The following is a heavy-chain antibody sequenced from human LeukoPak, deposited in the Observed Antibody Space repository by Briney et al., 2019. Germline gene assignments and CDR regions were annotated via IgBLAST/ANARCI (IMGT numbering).Heavy chain of an antibody. Sequence: SETLSLTCAVYSGSFSGYYWSWIRQPPGKGLEWIGYIFSSGSTNYNPSLKSRVTISEDTSVNQFSLKLSSVTAADTAVYYCARHYYDRSDSYSFDYWGQGTLVTVSS. CDR1: SGSFSGYY. D-gene: IGHD3-22*01. J-gene: IGHJ4*02. CDR3: ARHYYDRSDSYSFDY. CDR2: IFSSGST. V-gene: IGHV4-59*08.